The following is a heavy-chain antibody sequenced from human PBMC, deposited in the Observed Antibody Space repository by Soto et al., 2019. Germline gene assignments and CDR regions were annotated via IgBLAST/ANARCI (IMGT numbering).Heavy chain of an antibody. CDR2: IKQDGSEK. D-gene: IGHD3-22*01. V-gene: IGHV3-7*01. J-gene: IGHJ4*02. Sequence: GGSLRLSCAASGFTFSSYWMSWVRQAPGKGLEWVANIKQDGSEKYYADSVKGRFTISRDNAKNSLYLQMNSLRAEDTAVYYCARESTYYYDSSAPDYWGQGTLVTVSS. CDR3: ARESTYYYDSSAPDY. CDR1: GFTFSSYW.